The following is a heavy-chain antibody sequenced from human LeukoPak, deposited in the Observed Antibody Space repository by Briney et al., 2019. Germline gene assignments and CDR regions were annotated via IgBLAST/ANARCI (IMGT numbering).Heavy chain of an antibody. D-gene: IGHD4-11*01. Sequence: GGSLRLSCAASGFTFSNYWMHWVRQAPGKGLVWVSRINSDGINTGYADSVKGRFTISRDNSKNTLYLQMNSLRVEDTAVYYCARGIAMTTLNALDLWGQGTMVTVSS. CDR2: INSDGINT. V-gene: IGHV3-74*01. J-gene: IGHJ3*01. CDR1: GFTFSNYW. CDR3: ARGIAMTTLNALDL.